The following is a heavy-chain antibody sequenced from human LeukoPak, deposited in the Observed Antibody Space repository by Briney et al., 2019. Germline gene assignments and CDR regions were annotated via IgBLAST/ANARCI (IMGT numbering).Heavy chain of an antibody. J-gene: IGHJ4*02. CDR2: FDPEDGET. Sequence: ASVKVSCKVSGYTLTELSMHWVRQAPGKGLEWMGGFDPEDGETIYAQKFQGRVTMTEDTSTSTAYMELRSLRSDDTAVYYCASSSGYSSAAGRPEDYWGQGTLVTVSS. CDR1: GYTLTELS. V-gene: IGHV1-24*01. D-gene: IGHD5-18*01. CDR3: ASSSGYSSAAGRPEDY.